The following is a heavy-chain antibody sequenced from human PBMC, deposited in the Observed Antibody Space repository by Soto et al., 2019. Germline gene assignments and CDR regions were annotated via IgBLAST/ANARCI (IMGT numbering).Heavy chain of an antibody. D-gene: IGHD4-17*01. V-gene: IGHV3-21*01. J-gene: IGHJ6*02. CDR3: ARDAYGAYGEQDYYYYGMDV. CDR2: ISSSISYI. Sequence: GGSLRLSCAASGFTFSSYSMNWVRQAPGKGLEWVSSISSSISYIYYADSVKGRFTISRDNAKNSLYLQMNSLRAEDTAVYYCARDAYGAYGEQDYYYYGMDVWGQGTLVTVSS. CDR1: GFTFSSYS.